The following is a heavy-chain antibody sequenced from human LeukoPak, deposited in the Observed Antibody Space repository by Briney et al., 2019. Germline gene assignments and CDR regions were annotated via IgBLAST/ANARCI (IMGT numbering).Heavy chain of an antibody. CDR1: GLSLSSSGVG. V-gene: IGHV2-5*02. J-gene: IGHJ4*02. Sequence: SGPTLVKPTQTLTLTCTISGLSLSSSGVGVGWIRQPPGKALEWLVLIYWDDDKRYSPSLKSRLTITKDTSKNQVVLTMTNMDPVDTATYYCAHSGFSYGFDYWGQGTLVTISS. CDR3: AHSGFSYGFDY. CDR2: IYWDDDK. D-gene: IGHD5-18*01.